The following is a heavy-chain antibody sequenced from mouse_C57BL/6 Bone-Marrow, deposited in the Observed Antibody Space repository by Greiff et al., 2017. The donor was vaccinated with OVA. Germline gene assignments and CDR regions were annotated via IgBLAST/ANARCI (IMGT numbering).Heavy chain of an antibody. CDR3: ARRLITTVVDDYFDD. V-gene: IGHV5-9*01. Sequence: EVKLMESGGGLVKPGGSLKLSCAASGFTFSSYTMSWVRQTPEKRLEWVATISGGGGNTYYPDSVKGRLTISSDNAKNTLYLQISSLRSEDTALYYCARRLITTVVDDYFDDWGQGTTLTVSS. CDR1: GFTFSSYT. J-gene: IGHJ2*01. D-gene: IGHD1-1*01. CDR2: ISGGGGNT.